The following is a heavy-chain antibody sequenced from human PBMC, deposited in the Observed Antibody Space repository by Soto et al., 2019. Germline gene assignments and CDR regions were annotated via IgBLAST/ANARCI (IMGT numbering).Heavy chain of an antibody. CDR3: AKRMGPEDS. CDR1: GVTTNKHA. Sequence: PGGALRLSCGGSGVTTNKHAMSWVRQAPERGLEWFAGISDSGADKFYAESVRGRFSISRDGSRNTVYLQMSVLRPDDTAIYYCAKRMGPEDSWAQGT. CDR2: ISDSGADK. V-gene: IGHV3-23*01. J-gene: IGHJ4*02. D-gene: IGHD2-15*01.